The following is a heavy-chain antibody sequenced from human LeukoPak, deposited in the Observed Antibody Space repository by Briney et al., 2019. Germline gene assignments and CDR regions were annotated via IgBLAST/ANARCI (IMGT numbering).Heavy chain of an antibody. Sequence: GGSLRLSCAASGFTFSNYGMNWVRQAPGKGLEWVSGITGSADITYYADSVKGRFTISRDNSKNTLYLQINSLRAEDTAVYFCARDDRWLQFNNWGQGTLVTASS. CDR2: ITGSADIT. V-gene: IGHV3-23*01. J-gene: IGHJ4*02. D-gene: IGHD5-24*01. CDR1: GFTFSNYG. CDR3: ARDDRWLQFNN.